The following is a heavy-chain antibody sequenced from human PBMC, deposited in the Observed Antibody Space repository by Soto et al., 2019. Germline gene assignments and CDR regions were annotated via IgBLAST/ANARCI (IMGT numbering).Heavy chain of an antibody. CDR1: GGSISSYY. CDR2: IYYSGST. CDR3: ARVHSFWTSCGMDV. D-gene: IGHD3-3*01. V-gene: IGHV4-59*01. Sequence: PSETLSLTCTVSGGSISSYYWSWIRQPPGKGLEWIGYIYYSGSTNYNPSLKSRVTISVDTSKNQFSLKLSSVTAADTAVYYCARVHSFWTSCGMDVWGQGTTVTVSS. J-gene: IGHJ6*02.